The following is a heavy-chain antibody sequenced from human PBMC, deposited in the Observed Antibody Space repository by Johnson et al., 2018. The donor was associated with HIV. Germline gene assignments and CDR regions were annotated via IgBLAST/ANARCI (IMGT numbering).Heavy chain of an antibody. CDR2: ISGSGGST. J-gene: IGHJ3*01. V-gene: IGHV3-23*04. CDR1: GLTFSSYA. CDR3: ARDSYSGGGSYS. Sequence: VQLVESGGGLVQPGGSLRLSCAASGLTFSSYAMSWVRQAPGKGLEWVSSISGSGGSTYYADSVKGRFTISRDNSKNTLYLQMNSLRVEDTAVYYCARDSYSGGGSYSWGQGTMVTVSS. D-gene: IGHD1-26*01.